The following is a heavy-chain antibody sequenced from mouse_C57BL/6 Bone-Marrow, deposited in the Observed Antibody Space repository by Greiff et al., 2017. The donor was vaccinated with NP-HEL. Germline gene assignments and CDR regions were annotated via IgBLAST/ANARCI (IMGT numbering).Heavy chain of an antibody. D-gene: IGHD2-3*01. CDR2: INNGGGST. CDR3: ARRGWLLHYYAMDY. J-gene: IGHJ4*01. CDR1: GFTFSDYY. Sequence: EVKLVESGGGLVQPGGSLKLSCAASGFTFSDYYMYWVRQTPEKRLEWVAYINNGGGSTYYPDTVKGRFTISRDNAKNTLYLQMSRLKSEDTAIYYCARRGWLLHYYAMDYWGQGTSVTVSS. V-gene: IGHV5-12*01.